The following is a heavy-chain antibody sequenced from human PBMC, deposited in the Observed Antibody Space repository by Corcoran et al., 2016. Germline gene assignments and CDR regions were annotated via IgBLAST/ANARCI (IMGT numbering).Heavy chain of an antibody. J-gene: IGHJ6*02. CDR2: IRSKAYGGTT. CDR3: TRTTTKDIVVVPAAYYYYDGMDV. V-gene: IGHV3-49*03. Sequence: EVQLVESGGGLVQPGRSLRLSCTASGFTFGDYAMSWFRQAPGKGLEWVGFIRSKAYGGTTEYAASVKGRFTISRDDSKSIAYLQMNSLKNEETAGYYCTRTTTKDIVVVPAAYYYYDGMDVWGQGTTVTGSS. D-gene: IGHD2-2*01. CDR1: GFTFGDYA.